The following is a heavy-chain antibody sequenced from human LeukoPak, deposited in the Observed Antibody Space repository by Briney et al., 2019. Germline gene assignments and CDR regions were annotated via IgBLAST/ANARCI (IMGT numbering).Heavy chain of an antibody. CDR1: GGSVSSGGYY. Sequence: SQTLSLTCTVSGGSVSSGGYYWSWIRQHPGKGLEWIGYIYYSGSTYYNPSLKSRVTISVDTSKNQFSLKLSSVTAADTAVYYCARVPVLEESYYGMDVWGQGTTVTVSS. CDR2: IYYSGST. V-gene: IGHV4-31*03. J-gene: IGHJ6*02. D-gene: IGHD4/OR15-4a*01. CDR3: ARVPVLEESYYGMDV.